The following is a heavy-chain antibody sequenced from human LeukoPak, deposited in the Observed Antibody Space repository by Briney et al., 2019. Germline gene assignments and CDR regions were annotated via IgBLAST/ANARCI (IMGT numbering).Heavy chain of an antibody. V-gene: IGHV3-30*18. D-gene: IGHD1-26*01. CDR1: GFTFSSYG. Sequence: GGSLRLSCAASGFTFSSYGMRWVRQAPGKGLEWVAVISYDGSNKYYADSVKGRFTISRDNSKNTLYLQMSSLRAEDTAVYYCAKDRHQWELSWAFDYWGQGTLVTVSS. J-gene: IGHJ4*02. CDR3: AKDRHQWELSWAFDY. CDR2: ISYDGSNK.